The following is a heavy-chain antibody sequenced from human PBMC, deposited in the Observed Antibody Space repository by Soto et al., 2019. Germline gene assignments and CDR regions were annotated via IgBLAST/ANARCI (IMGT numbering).Heavy chain of an antibody. Sequence: NLSLTCTVSGGSISSSSYYWGWIRQPPGKGLEWIGSIYYSGSTYYNPSLKSRVTISVDTSKDQFSLKLSSVTAADTAVYYCARIRGSWYPLYYYYGMDVWGQGTTVTVSS. CDR2: IYYSGST. V-gene: IGHV4-39*01. J-gene: IGHJ6*02. D-gene: IGHD6-13*01. CDR3: ARIRGSWYPLYYYYGMDV. CDR1: GGSISSSSYY.